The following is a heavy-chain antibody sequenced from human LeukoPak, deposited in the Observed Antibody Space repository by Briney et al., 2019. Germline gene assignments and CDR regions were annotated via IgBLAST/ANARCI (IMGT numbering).Heavy chain of an antibody. Sequence: ASVNVSCTASGYTFTSYGISWGRQAPGQGLEWMGWISAYNGNTNYAQKLQGRVTMTTDKSTSTTYTALSSVRSVAPAVYYFSTLPTRWELRATAWFDYWGQGTLVTVSS. CDR1: GYTFTSYG. CDR3: STLPTRWELRATAWFDY. D-gene: IGHD1-26*01. V-gene: IGHV1-18*01. CDR2: ISAYNGNT. J-gene: IGHJ4*02.